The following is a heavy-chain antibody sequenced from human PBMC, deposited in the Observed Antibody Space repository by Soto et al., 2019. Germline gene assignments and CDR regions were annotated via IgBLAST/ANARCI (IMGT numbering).Heavy chain of an antibody. CDR1: GFTFSSYA. CDR3: AKGRYCSGGSCYPHVYYYYYMDV. D-gene: IGHD2-15*01. V-gene: IGHV3-23*01. J-gene: IGHJ6*03. CDR2: ISGSGGST. Sequence: GGSLRLSCAASGFTFSSYAMSWVRQAPGKGLEWVSAISGSGGSTYYADSVKGRFTISRDNSKDTLYLQMNSLRAEDTAVYYCAKGRYCSGGSCYPHVYYYYYMDVWGKGTTVTVSS.